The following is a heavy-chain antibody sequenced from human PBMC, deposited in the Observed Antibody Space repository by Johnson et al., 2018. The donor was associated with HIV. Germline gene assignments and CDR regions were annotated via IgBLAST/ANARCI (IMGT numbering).Heavy chain of an antibody. J-gene: IGHJ3*02. Sequence: QVQLVESGGGLVQPGGSLRLSCAASGLTFSGHWMHWVRQAPGKGLEWVAVISYDGSNKYYADSVKGRFTISRDNSKNTLYLQMNSLRAEDTAVYYCARGRARAFDIWGQGTMVTVSS. V-gene: IGHV3-30-3*01. CDR2: ISYDGSNK. CDR1: GLTFSGHW. CDR3: ARGRARAFDI. D-gene: IGHD5-12*01.